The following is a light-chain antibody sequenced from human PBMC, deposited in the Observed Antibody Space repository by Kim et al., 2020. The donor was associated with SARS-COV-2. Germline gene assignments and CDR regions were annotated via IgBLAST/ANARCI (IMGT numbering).Light chain of an antibody. CDR2: GAS. CDR3: QQYDSSPIT. Sequence: SPGERATLSCRASQSVSSSYLAWYQQKPGQAPRLFIYGASSRATGIPDRFSGSGSGTDFTLAISRLEPEDFAVYYCQQYDSSPITFGQGTRLEIK. V-gene: IGKV3-20*01. CDR1: QSVSSSY. J-gene: IGKJ5*01.